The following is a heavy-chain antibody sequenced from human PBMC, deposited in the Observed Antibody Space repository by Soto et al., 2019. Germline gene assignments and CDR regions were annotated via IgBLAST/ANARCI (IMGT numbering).Heavy chain of an antibody. CDR3: TPYSTQTLCDGGPCDSEQTKIHDS. D-gene: IGHD2-15*01. CDR2: IKSKSVGGTT. Sequence: EVQLVESGGGLVKPGGSLTLSCAASGFSFSNVWMSWVRQAPGKGLEWVGHIKSKSVGGTTDYTAPVKGRFTISRDDSKYSLFLKMNSLKTEITAVYYCTPYSTQTLCDGGPCDSEQTKIHDSWGHGILGTVS. CDR1: GFSFSNVW. J-gene: IGHJ5*01. V-gene: IGHV3-15*01.